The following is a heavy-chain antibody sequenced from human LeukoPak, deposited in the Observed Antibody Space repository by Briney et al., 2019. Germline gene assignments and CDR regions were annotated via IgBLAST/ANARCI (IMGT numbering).Heavy chain of an antibody. D-gene: IGHD1-26*01. CDR3: ATPGSYGY. CDR1: GFTFSSYW. CDR2: IKQDGSEK. Sequence: GRSLRLSCAASGFTFSSYWMSWVRQAPEKGLEWVANIKQDGSEKYYVDSVKGRFTISRDNAKNSLFLQMNSLRAEDTAVYYCATPGSYGYWGQGTLVTVSS. V-gene: IGHV3-7*01. J-gene: IGHJ4*02.